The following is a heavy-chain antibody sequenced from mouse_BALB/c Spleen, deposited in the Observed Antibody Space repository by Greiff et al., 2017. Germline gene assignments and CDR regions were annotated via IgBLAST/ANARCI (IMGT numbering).Heavy chain of an antibody. Sequence: VQLKQSGAELVKPGASVKLSCTASGFNIKDTYMHWVKQRPEQGLEWIGRIDPANGNTKYDPKFQGKATITADTSSNTAYLQLSSLTSEDTAVYYCARYRYEAMDYWGQGTSVTVSS. CDR1: GFNIKDTY. V-gene: IGHV14-3*02. J-gene: IGHJ4*01. D-gene: IGHD2-14*01. CDR2: IDPANGNT. CDR3: ARYRYEAMDY.